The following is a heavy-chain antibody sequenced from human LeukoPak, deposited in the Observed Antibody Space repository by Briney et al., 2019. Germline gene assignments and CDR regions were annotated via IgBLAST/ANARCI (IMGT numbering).Heavy chain of an antibody. J-gene: IGHJ1*01. CDR2: VSGSGGST. Sequence: GGSLRLSCAASGFPFSSFAMSWVRQAPGKGLEGFSAVSGSGGSTYYADSVKGRFTISRDNSKNPLSLHLNSLRAEATAVYYCAKQGEYTAYGRQRSSSTVSSGSASAPTVNEY. V-gene: IGHV3-23*01. D-gene: IGHD2-21*02. CDR3: AKQGEYTAYGRQRSSSTVSSGSASAPTVNEY. CDR1: GFPFSSFA.